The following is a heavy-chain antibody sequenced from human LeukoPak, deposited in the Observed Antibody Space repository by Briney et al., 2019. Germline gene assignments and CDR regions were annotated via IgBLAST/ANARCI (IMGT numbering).Heavy chain of an antibody. D-gene: IGHD5-18*01. CDR3: VKDQRTYTYGDFDS. Sequence: PGGSLRLSCAASGFTFSSFAMNWVRQAPGRGLEWVSCISAGADSTSYADSVRGRFTISGDNSKNTLYLQMNSLRGEDTALYFCVKDQRTYTYGDFDSWGQGTQVTVSS. J-gene: IGHJ4*02. CDR2: ISAGADST. CDR1: GFTFSSFA. V-gene: IGHV3-23*01.